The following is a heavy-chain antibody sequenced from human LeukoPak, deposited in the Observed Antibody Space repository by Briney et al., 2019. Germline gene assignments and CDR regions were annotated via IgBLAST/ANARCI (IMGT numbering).Heavy chain of an antibody. J-gene: IGHJ4*02. Sequence: GGSLRLSCAASGFTFDDYAMHWVRQAPGKGLEWVSGISWNSGSIGYADSVKGRFTISRDNAKNSLYLQMNSLRAEDTALYYCAKDKFPLGGGSSWYFDYWGQGTLVTVSS. CDR3: AKDKFPLGGGSSWYFDY. D-gene: IGHD6-13*01. V-gene: IGHV3-9*01. CDR2: ISWNSGSI. CDR1: GFTFDDYA.